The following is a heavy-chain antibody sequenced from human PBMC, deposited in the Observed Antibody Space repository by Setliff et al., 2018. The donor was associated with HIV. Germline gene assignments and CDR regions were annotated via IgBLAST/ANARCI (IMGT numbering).Heavy chain of an antibody. CDR2: IYYIGGT. Sequence: KPSETLSLTCSVSGGSISSHYWSWIRQPPGKGLELIGYIYYIGGTNYNPSLKSRVTISIDTSKSQFSLKLTSVSAADTALYYCARVPYPADYYMDVWGKGTTVTV. J-gene: IGHJ6*03. CDR1: GGSISSHY. CDR3: ARVPYPADYYMDV. V-gene: IGHV4-59*11. D-gene: IGHD6-19*01.